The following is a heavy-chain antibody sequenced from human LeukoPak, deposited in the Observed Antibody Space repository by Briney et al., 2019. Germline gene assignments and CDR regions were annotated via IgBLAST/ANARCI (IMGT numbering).Heavy chain of an antibody. Sequence: GGSLRLSCAASGFTFSSYAMSWVRQAPGKGLEWVSAISGSGGSTYYADSVKGRFTISRDNSKNTLYLQMNSLRAEDTAVYYCAKGGVRGSYRYHSSGWNNGHFDYWGQGTLVTVSS. D-gene: IGHD3-16*02. V-gene: IGHV3-23*01. CDR2: ISGSGGST. J-gene: IGHJ4*02. CDR3: AKGGVRGSYRYHSSGWNNGHFDY. CDR1: GFTFSSYA.